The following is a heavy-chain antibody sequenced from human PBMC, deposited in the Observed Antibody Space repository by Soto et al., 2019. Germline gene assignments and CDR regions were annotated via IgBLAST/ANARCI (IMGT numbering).Heavy chain of an antibody. Sequence: SETLSLTCAVSGGSISSGGYSWSWIRQPPGKGLEWIGYIFHSGSTYYNPSLKSRVTITVDRSKNQFSLKLSSVTAADTAVYYCARGGYSSNYYYYYGMDVWGQGTTVTVSS. D-gene: IGHD5-18*01. CDR3: ARGGYSSNYYYYYGMDV. CDR1: GGSISSGGYS. J-gene: IGHJ6*02. CDR2: IFHSGST. V-gene: IGHV4-30-2*01.